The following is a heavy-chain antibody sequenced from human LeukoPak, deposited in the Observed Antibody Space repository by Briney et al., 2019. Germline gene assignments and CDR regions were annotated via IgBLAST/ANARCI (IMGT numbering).Heavy chain of an antibody. V-gene: IGHV1-3*01. J-gene: IGHJ4*02. Sequence: ASVKVSRKASGYTFTSYAMHWVRQAPGQRLEWMGWINAGNGNTKYSQKFQGRVTITRDTSASTAYMELSSLRSEDTAVYYCARGVAAAGTAFDYWGQGTLVTVSS. D-gene: IGHD6-13*01. CDR1: GYTFTSYA. CDR2: INAGNGNT. CDR3: ARGVAAAGTAFDY.